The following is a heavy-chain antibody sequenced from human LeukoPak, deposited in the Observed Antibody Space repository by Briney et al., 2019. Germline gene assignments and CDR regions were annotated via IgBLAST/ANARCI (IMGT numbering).Heavy chain of an antibody. Sequence: QPGGSLRLSCAASGFTFSTYSMNWVRQAPGKGLEWVSYISSSGNIIYYADSVKGRFTISRDNAKNSLYLQMNSLRAEDTAVYYCARSAHSGLFDYWSQGTLVTVSS. CDR3: ARSAHSGLFDY. V-gene: IGHV3-48*01. D-gene: IGHD3-10*01. CDR2: ISSSGNII. J-gene: IGHJ4*02. CDR1: GFTFSTYS.